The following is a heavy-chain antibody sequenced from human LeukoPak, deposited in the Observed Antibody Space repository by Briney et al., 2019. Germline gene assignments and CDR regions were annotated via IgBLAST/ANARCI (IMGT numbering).Heavy chain of an antibody. CDR1: GGSISSYY. CDR2: IYYSGTT. CDR3: ARGVYIAAAQYAY. V-gene: IGHV4-59*01. Sequence: SETLSLTCTVSGGSISSYYWSWIRQPPGKGLEWIGYIYYSGTTNYNPSLKSRVTISVDTSKNQFPLKLSSVTAADTAVYYCARGVYIAAAQYAYWGQGTLVTVSS. J-gene: IGHJ4*02. D-gene: IGHD6-13*01.